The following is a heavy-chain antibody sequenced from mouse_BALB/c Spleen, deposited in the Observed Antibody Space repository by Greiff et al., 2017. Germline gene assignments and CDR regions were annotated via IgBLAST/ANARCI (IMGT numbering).Heavy chain of an antibody. CDR3: ARGTSYYGNFFAY. V-gene: IGHV3-2*02. Sequence: DVKLQESGPGLVKPSQSLSLTCTVTGYSITSDYAWNWIRQFPGNKLEWMGYISYSGSTSYNPSLKSRISITRDTSKNQFFLQLNSVTTEDTATYYCARGTSYYGNFFAYWGQGTLVTVSA. D-gene: IGHD2-10*01. J-gene: IGHJ3*01. CDR1: GYSITSDYA. CDR2: ISYSGST.